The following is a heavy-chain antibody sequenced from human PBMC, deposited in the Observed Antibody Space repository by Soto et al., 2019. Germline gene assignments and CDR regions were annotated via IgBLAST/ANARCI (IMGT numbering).Heavy chain of an antibody. V-gene: IGHV4-59*01. D-gene: IGHD3-9*01. CDR1: GGSISSYY. CDR2: IYYSGST. Sequence: SETLSLTCTVSGGSISSYYWSWIRQPPGKGLEWIGYIYYSGSTNYNPSLKSRVTISVDTSKNQFSLKLSSVTAADTAVYYCARGKYYDILTGGLYYYYMDVWGKGTTVTVSS. CDR3: ARGKYYDILTGGLYYYYMDV. J-gene: IGHJ6*03.